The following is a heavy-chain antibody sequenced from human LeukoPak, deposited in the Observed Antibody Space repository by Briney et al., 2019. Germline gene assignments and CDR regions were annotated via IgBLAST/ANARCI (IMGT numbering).Heavy chain of an antibody. D-gene: IGHD3-22*01. Sequence: PGGSLRLSCAASGFTFSNYWMHWVRQAPGKGLVWVSRSKSDGSSTSYADSVKGRFTISSDNAKHTLYPQMNSLRAEDTAVYCCARMDYYDSSGYPHWYFDLWGRGTLVTVSS. V-gene: IGHV3-74*01. CDR2: SKSDGSST. CDR1: GFTFSNYW. CDR3: ARMDYYDSSGYPHWYFDL. J-gene: IGHJ2*01.